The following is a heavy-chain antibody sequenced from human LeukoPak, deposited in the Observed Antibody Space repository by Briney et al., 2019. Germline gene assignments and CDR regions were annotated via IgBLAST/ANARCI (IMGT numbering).Heavy chain of an antibody. J-gene: IGHJ4*02. CDR3: ARGALYCSSTSCYLDY. V-gene: IGHV1-69*01. Sequence: SVKVSCKASGGTFSSYAISWVRQAPGQGLEWMGGIIPIFGTANYAQKFQGRVTITADESTSTAYMELSSLRSEDTAVYYCARGALYCSSTSCYLDYWGQGTLVTVSS. CDR1: GGTFSSYA. CDR2: IIPIFGTA. D-gene: IGHD2-2*01.